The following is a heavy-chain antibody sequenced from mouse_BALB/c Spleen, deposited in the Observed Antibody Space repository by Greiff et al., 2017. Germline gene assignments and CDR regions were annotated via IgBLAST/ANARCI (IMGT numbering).Heavy chain of an antibody. CDR2: ISSGGST. CDR1: GFTFSSYA. Sequence: EVQRVESGGGLVKPGGSLKLSCAASGFTFSSYAMSWVRQTPEKRLEWVASISSGGSTYYPDSVKGRFTISRDNARNILYLQMSSLRSEDTAMYYCARFTTVVATLYYYAMDYWGQGTSVTVSS. CDR3: ARFTTVVATLYYYAMDY. D-gene: IGHD1-1*01. J-gene: IGHJ4*01. V-gene: IGHV5-6-5*01.